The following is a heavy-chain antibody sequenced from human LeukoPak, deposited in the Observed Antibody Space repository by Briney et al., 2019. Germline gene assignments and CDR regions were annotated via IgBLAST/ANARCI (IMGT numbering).Heavy chain of an antibody. CDR1: GFTFSSYS. V-gene: IGHV3-21*01. CDR3: ARVGYYYDSSGQLHYYYYYMDV. CDR2: ISCGGTYI. J-gene: IGHJ6*03. Sequence: GGSLRLSCAASGFTFSSYSMNWVRQAPGKGLEWVSSISCGGTYIYYADSVKGRFTISRDNSKNSLYLQMNSLRAEDTAVYYCARVGYYYDSSGQLHYYYYYMDVWGKGTMVTVSS. D-gene: IGHD3-22*01.